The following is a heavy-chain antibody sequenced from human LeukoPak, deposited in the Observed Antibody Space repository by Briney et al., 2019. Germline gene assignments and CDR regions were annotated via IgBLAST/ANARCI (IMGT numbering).Heavy chain of an antibody. J-gene: IGHJ4*02. CDR1: GFTFSSYG. CDR3: AKGHSSSWPVFDY. D-gene: IGHD6-13*01. Sequence: GGSLRLSCAASGFTFSSYGMHWVRQAPGKGLEGVAFIRYDGSNKYYADSVKGRFTISRDNSKNTLYLQMNSLRAEDTAVYYCAKGHSSSWPVFDYWGQGTLVTVSS. CDR2: IRYDGSNK. V-gene: IGHV3-30*02.